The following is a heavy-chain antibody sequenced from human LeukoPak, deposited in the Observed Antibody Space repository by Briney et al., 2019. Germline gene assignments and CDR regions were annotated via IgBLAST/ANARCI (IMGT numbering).Heavy chain of an antibody. CDR1: GFSFSTYW. Sequence: TGGSLRLSCAASGFSFSTYWMAWVRQAPGKGLEWVANIKEDGSQKYHVDSVKGRFTISRDNAKNSLYLQMNSLSGEDTAVYYCAREIIGAASAFDCWSQGTLVTVSS. CDR3: AREIIGAASAFDC. J-gene: IGHJ4*02. CDR2: IKEDGSQK. V-gene: IGHV3-7*03. D-gene: IGHD3-16*02.